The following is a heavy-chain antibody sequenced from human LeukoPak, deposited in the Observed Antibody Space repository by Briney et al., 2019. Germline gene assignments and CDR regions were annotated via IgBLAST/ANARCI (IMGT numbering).Heavy chain of an antibody. CDR1: GFTFSSYA. CDR3: ARVRWGRLLDAFDI. Sequence: GGSLRLSCAASGFTFSSYAMHWVRQAPGKGLEWVAVISYDGSNKYYADSVKGRFTISRDNSKNTLYLQMNSLRAEDTAVYYCARVRWGRLLDAFDIWGQGTMVTVSS. D-gene: IGHD2-15*01. CDR2: ISYDGSNK. V-gene: IGHV3-30*04. J-gene: IGHJ3*02.